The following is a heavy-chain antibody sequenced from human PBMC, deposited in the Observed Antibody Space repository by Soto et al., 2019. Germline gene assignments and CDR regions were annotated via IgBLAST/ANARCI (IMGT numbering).Heavy chain of an antibody. D-gene: IGHD2-2*01. CDR1: GYSFTTYW. CDR2: IDPSDSYT. Sequence: ESLKISCKASGYSFTTYWISWLRQMPGKGLEWMGRIDPSDSYTNYSPSFQGHVTFSIDKSITSAYLQWSSLKASDTAMYYCATATLGSTSCYSHWGQGTLVTVSS. V-gene: IGHV5-10-1*01. J-gene: IGHJ4*02. CDR3: ATATLGSTSCYSH.